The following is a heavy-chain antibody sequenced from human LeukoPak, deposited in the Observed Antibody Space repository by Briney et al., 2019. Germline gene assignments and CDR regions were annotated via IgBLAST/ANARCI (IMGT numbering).Heavy chain of an antibody. CDR3: AKANWVSNADAVW. Sequence: GGSLRLSCAASGFTFSNYAMSWVRQAPARGPEWVSSIRGGGVTFYADSVKGRFTLSRDDSRNTVYLQLNNLRVEDTAIYYCAKANWVSNADAVWWGQGTQVTASS. CDR2: IRGGGVT. V-gene: IGHV3-23*01. CDR1: GFTFSNYA. D-gene: IGHD1-1*01. J-gene: IGHJ4*02.